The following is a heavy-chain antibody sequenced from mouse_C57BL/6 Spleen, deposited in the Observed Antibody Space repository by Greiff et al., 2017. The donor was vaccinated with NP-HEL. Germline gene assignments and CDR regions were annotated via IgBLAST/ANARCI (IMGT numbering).Heavy chain of an antibody. CDR1: GYTFTSYW. J-gene: IGHJ3*01. CDR3: ARTRSNYAGWFAY. D-gene: IGHD2-5*01. CDR2: IYPGSGST. V-gene: IGHV1-55*01. Sequence: VKLQQPGAELVKPGASVKMSCKASGYTFTSYWITWVKQRPGQGLEWIGDIYPGSGSTNYNEKFKSKATLTVDTSSSTAYMQLSSLTSEDSAVYYCARTRSNYAGWFAYWGQGTLVTVSA.